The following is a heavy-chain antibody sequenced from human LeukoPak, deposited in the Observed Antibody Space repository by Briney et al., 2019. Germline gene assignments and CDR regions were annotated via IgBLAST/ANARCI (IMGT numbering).Heavy chain of an antibody. CDR1: GGSISSYY. Sequence: SETLSLTCTVSGGSISSYYWSWIRQPPGKGLEWIGYIYYSGSTNYNPSLKSRVTISLDTSKNQFSLKLSSVTAADTAVYYCARDGLGVDAFDIWGQGTMVTVSS. CDR2: IYYSGST. J-gene: IGHJ3*02. CDR3: ARDGLGVDAFDI. V-gene: IGHV4-59*01. D-gene: IGHD3-16*01.